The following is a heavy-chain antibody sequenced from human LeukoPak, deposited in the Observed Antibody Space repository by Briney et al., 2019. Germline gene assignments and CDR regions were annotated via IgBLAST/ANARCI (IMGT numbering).Heavy chain of an antibody. CDR2: IIPIFGIA. D-gene: IGHD1-14*01. CDR3: ASIAESTPGNHQEYYGMDV. CDR1: GGTFSSYA. V-gene: IGHV1-69*04. Sequence: SVKVSCKASGGTFSSYAISWVRQAPGQGLEWMGRIIPIFGIANYAQKFQGRDTITADKSTSTAYMELSSLRSEDTAVYYCASIAESTPGNHQEYYGMDVWGQGTTVTVSS. J-gene: IGHJ6*02.